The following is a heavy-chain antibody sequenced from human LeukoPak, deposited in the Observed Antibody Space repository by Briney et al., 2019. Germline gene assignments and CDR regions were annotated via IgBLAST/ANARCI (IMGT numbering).Heavy chain of an antibody. V-gene: IGHV1-46*01. J-gene: IGHJ4*02. CDR2: INPSGGST. Sequence: ASEKVSCKASGYTFTGYYMHWVRQAPGQGLEWMGLINPSGGSTSYAQKFQGRVTMTRDTSTTTFYMDLSSLRSEDTAVYYCARGSSGSYYNYFDYWGQGTLVTVSS. D-gene: IGHD1-26*01. CDR3: ARGSSGSYYNYFDY. CDR1: GYTFTGYY.